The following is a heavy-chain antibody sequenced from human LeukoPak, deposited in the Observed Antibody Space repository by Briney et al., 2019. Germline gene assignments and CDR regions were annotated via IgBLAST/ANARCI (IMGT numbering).Heavy chain of an antibody. CDR1: GFGFSDYW. CDR3: ARDPRDDHNSLDS. Sequence: PGGSLRLSCAASGFGFSDYWMSWVRQSPEKGLEWVANIKEDGSARYYVDSVKGRFTISRDNAKNFLYLQMTSLRVEDTAMYYCARDPRDDHNSLDSWGQGTQVTVSS. V-gene: IGHV3-7*03. CDR2: IKEDGSAR. J-gene: IGHJ5*01.